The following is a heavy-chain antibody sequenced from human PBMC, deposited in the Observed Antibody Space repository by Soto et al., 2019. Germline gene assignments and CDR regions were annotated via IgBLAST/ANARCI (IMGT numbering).Heavy chain of an antibody. V-gene: IGHV3-7*01. J-gene: IGHJ6*02. D-gene: IGHD6-6*01. CDR3: ARDVAARRSYGMDV. Sequence: LRLSCAASGFTFSSYWMSWVRQAPGKGLEWVANIKQDGSEKYYVDSVKGRFTISRDNAKNSLYLQMNSLRAEDTAVYYCARDVAARRSYGMDVWGQGTTVTVSS. CDR2: IKQDGSEK. CDR1: GFTFSSYW.